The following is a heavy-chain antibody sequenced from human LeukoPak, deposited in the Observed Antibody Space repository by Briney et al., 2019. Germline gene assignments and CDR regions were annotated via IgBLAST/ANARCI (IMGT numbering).Heavy chain of an antibody. CDR2: ISYDGSNK. CDR1: GFTFSSYG. Sequence: GRSLRLSCAASGFTFSSYGMHWVRQAPGKGLEWVAVISYDGSNKYYADSVKGRFTISRDNSKNTLYLQMNSLRAEDTAVYYCAKDSSFWFGGDQNYYYYGMDVWGQGTTVTVSS. D-gene: IGHD2-21*02. CDR3: AKDSSFWFGGDQNYYYYGMDV. J-gene: IGHJ6*02. V-gene: IGHV3-30*18.